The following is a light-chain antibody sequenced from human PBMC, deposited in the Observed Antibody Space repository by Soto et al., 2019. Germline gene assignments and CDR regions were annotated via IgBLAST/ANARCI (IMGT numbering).Light chain of an antibody. Sequence: EIVLTQSPGTLSFTPGERATLSCRASQSVSNNYLAWYQQKPGQGPRLLIYGASSRATGIPDRFSGSGSGTDFTLTISRLEPEDFAVYYCQQYGTPPQTSGQRTKVDIK. CDR2: GAS. CDR3: QQYGTPPQT. CDR1: QSVSNNY. J-gene: IGKJ1*01. V-gene: IGKV3-20*01.